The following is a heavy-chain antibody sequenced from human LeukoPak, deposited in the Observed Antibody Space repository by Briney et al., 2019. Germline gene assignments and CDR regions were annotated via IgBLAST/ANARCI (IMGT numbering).Heavy chain of an antibody. V-gene: IGHV4-30-2*01. Sequence: PSQTLSLTCAVSGGSIISGGYSWSWIRQTPEKGLEWIGHIFHSGDTEYNPSLKNRVAMSLVRSKNQVSLELSSVTAADTAVYYCARAPGAPRGYYAGGFDVWGQGTLVTVSS. CDR3: ARAPGAPRGYYAGGFDV. CDR2: IFHSGDT. D-gene: IGHD3-3*01. J-gene: IGHJ3*01. CDR1: GGSIISGGYS.